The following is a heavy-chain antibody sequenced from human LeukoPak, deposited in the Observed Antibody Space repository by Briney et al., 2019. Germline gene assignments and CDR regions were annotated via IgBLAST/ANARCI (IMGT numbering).Heavy chain of an antibody. CDR2: ISGSGGST. CDR1: KFTFSSYG. D-gene: IGHD3-22*01. J-gene: IGHJ4*02. CDR3: AKRAIDSSGYDYYFDY. V-gene: IGHV3-23*01. Sequence: GGSLRLSCAASKFTFSSYGMSWVRQAPGKGLEWVSAISGSGGSTYYADSVKGRFTISRDNSKNTLYLQMNSLRAEDTAVYYCAKRAIDSSGYDYYFDYWGQGTLVTVSS.